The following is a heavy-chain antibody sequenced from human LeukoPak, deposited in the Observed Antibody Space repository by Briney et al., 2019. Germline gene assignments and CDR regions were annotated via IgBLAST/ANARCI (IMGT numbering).Heavy chain of an antibody. Sequence: GPVKVSCKASGYTFTSYGISWVRQAPGQGLEWMGWISAYNGNTNYAQKLQGRVTMTTDTSTSTAYMELRSLRSDDTAVYYCARVEAGSGSSTSFDYWGQGTLVTVSS. CDR3: ARVEAGSGSSTSFDY. J-gene: IGHJ4*02. CDR2: ISAYNGNT. D-gene: IGHD3-10*01. CDR1: GYTFTSYG. V-gene: IGHV1-18*01.